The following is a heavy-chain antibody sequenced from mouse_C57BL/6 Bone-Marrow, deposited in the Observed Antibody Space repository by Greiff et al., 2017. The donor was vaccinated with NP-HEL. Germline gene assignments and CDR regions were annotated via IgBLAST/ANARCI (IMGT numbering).Heavy chain of an antibody. Sequence: EVKLMESGGGLVKPGGSLKLSCAASGFTFSDYGMHWVRQAPEKGLEWVAYISSGSSTIYYADTVKGRFTISRDNAKNTLFLQMTSLRSEDTAMYYCARGEVTTLFDYWGQGTTLTVSS. CDR3: ARGEVTTLFDY. CDR1: GFTFSDYG. D-gene: IGHD2-2*01. J-gene: IGHJ2*01. CDR2: ISSGSSTI. V-gene: IGHV5-17*01.